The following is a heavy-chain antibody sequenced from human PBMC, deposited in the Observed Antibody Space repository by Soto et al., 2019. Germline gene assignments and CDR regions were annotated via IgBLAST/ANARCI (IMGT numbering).Heavy chain of an antibody. J-gene: IGHJ4*02. CDR3: ARGWPFVNSYGYNY. V-gene: IGHV4-39*07. CDR1: GGSISSSSYY. D-gene: IGHD5-18*01. Sequence: SETLSLTCTVSGGSISSSSYYWGWIRQPPGKGLEWIGSIYYSGSTYYNPSLKSRVTISVDTSKNQFSLKLSSVTAADTAVYYCARGWPFVNSYGYNYWGQGNLVPVS. CDR2: IYYSGST.